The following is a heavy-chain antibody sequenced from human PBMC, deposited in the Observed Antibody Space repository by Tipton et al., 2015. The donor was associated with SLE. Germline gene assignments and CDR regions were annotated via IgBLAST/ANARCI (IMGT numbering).Heavy chain of an antibody. J-gene: IGHJ3*02. D-gene: IGHD3-3*01. CDR1: GGSLSSYF. V-gene: IGHV4-59*01. CDR2: IYYSGST. Sequence: TLSLTCTVSGGSLSSYFWNWIRQPPGKGLEWIGYIYYSGSTNYNPSLKSRVTISVDTSKNQFSLKLSSVTAADTAVYYCARKNPYNFWSGYDAFDIWGQGTMVTVSS. CDR3: ARKNPYNFWSGYDAFDI.